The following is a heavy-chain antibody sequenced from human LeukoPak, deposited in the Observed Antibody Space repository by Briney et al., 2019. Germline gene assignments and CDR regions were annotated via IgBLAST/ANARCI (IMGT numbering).Heavy chain of an antibody. CDR1: GGSISSYY. V-gene: IGHV4-4*07. CDR2: IYTSGST. Sequence: SETLSLTCTVSGGSISSYYWSWIRQPAGKGLEWIGRIYTSGSTNYNPSLKSRVTMSVDMANNQFSLELRSVTAADTAVYYCARGPRSELGYYTGLDYWGQGTLVTVSS. CDR3: ARGPRSELGYYTGLDY. J-gene: IGHJ4*02. D-gene: IGHD3-3*01.